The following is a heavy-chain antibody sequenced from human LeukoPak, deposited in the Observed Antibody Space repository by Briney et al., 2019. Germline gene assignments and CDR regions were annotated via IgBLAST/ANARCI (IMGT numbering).Heavy chain of an antibody. J-gene: IGHJ4*02. CDR3: ARNYGDYVSWVY. Sequence: SETLSLTCTVSGGSISSYYWSWIRQPPGKGLEWIGYIYYSGSTNYNPSLKSRVTISVDTSKNQFSLKLSSVTAVDTAVYYCARNYGDYVSWVYWGQGTLVTVSS. D-gene: IGHD4-17*01. CDR2: IYYSGST. V-gene: IGHV4-59*01. CDR1: GGSISSYY.